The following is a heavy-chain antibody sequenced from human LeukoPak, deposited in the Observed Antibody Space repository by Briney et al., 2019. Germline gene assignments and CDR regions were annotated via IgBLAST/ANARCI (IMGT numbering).Heavy chain of an antibody. J-gene: IGHJ4*02. CDR3: VREGPGTGWTYFDY. V-gene: IGHV3-13*04. CDR1: GFTFSRSD. CDR2: ISTVGDT. D-gene: IGHD6-19*01. Sequence: GGSLRLSCAASGFTFSRSDMHWVRQTPGKGLEWVSAISTVGDTYYTGSVKGRFTISREDAKNSLYLQMNSLTAGDTAVYYCVREGPGTGWTYFDYWGQGTLVTVSS.